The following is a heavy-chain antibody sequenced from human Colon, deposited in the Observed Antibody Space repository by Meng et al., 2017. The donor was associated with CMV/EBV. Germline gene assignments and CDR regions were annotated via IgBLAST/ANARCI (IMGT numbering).Heavy chain of an antibody. V-gene: IGHV1-69-2*01. CDR1: GDTFTDYY. Sequence: CKVSGDTFTDYYMHWMQQAPGKGLEWMGLVDPEDGETIYAEKFQGRVTITADTSTDTAYMELSSLRSEDTAVYYCATENGITGTVVDPWGQGTLVTVSS. CDR2: VDPEDGET. J-gene: IGHJ5*02. D-gene: IGHD1-7*01. CDR3: ATENGITGTVVDP.